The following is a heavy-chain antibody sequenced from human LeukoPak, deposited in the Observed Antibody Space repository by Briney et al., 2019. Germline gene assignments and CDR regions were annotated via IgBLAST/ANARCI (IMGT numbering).Heavy chain of an antibody. CDR1: GFTFRSHA. D-gene: IGHD7-27*01. V-gene: IGHV3-23*01. CDR3: AKDGGLWVSAHWGDS. CDR2: IYENGGTT. J-gene: IGHJ4*02. Sequence: GGSLRLSCVGSGFTFRSHAMSWVRQAPEKGLEFVSGIYENGGTTYYADSVKGRFSISRDNSKNTLYLQMNSLRAEDTAVYYCAKDGGLWVSAHWGDSWGRGTLVTVSS.